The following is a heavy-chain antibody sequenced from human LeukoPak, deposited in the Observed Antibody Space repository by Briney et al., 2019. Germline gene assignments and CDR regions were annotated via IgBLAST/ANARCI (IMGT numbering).Heavy chain of an antibody. Sequence: GASVKVSCKASGYTFSDYYMHWVRQAPGQGLVWMGWINPNSGGTIYAQKFQGRVTMTRDTSISTAYMELSRLRSDDTAVYYCARGDNSGSGYWGQGTLVTVSS. CDR1: GYTFSDYY. J-gene: IGHJ4*02. CDR2: INPNSGGT. CDR3: ARGDNSGSGY. D-gene: IGHD6-19*01. V-gene: IGHV1-2*02.